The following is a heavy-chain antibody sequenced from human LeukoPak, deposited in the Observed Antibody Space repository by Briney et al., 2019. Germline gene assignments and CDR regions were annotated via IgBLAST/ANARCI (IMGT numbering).Heavy chain of an antibody. D-gene: IGHD3-16*01. CDR2: IYYSGST. Sequence: SETLSLTCTVSGGYMSTHYWMWIRQPTGKGLVWFGYIYYSGSTNYNPSLKSRVTISVDTSKNQFSLKLSSVTAADTAVYYCARDSQGGNYYGMDVWGQGTTVTVSS. CDR1: GGYMSTHY. J-gene: IGHJ6*02. V-gene: IGHV4-59*11. CDR3: ARDSQGGNYYGMDV.